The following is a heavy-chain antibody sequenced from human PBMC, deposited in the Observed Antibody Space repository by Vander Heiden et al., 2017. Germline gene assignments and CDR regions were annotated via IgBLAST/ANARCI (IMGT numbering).Heavy chain of an antibody. CDR3: ARARRGSGSYYNGVGY. V-gene: IGHV3-11*01. CDR2: ISSSGSTI. J-gene: IGHJ4*02. D-gene: IGHD3-10*01. CDR1: GFTFSDYY. Sequence: QVQLVESGGGLVKPGGSLRLSCAASGFTFSDYYRSWIRQAPGKGRELVSYISSSGSTIYYADSVKGRFTISRDNAKNSLYLQMNSLRAEDTAVYYCARARRGSGSYYNGVGYWGQGTLVTVSS.